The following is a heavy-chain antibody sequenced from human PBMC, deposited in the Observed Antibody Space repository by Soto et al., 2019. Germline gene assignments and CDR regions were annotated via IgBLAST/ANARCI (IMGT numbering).Heavy chain of an antibody. V-gene: IGHV4-34*01. CDR2: INHSGST. J-gene: IGHJ4*02. CDR3: GRGIAMKVVVESDAPDKYYLAS. D-gene: IGHD3-22*01. Sequence: SETLSLTCAVYGGSFNGYHWSWIRQPPGKGLEWIGEINHSGSTNYNPSLKSRATISVDTSKNQFSLKLSSVTAAATAVYYCGRGIAMKVVVESDAPDKYYLASWGPGTLVTVSS. CDR1: GGSFNGYH.